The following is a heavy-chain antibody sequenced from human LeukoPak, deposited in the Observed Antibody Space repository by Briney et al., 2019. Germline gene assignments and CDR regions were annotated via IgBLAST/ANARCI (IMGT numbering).Heavy chain of an antibody. Sequence: GGSLRLSXAVSGFTFSNFWMSWVRQAPGRGVEWVANIHPEGNEKYHVESVKGRFTISRDNTKNLLFLQMNGLRVEDTAVYYCARGDDFSGDHWGQGTLVTVSS. CDR1: GFTFSNFW. D-gene: IGHD1-1*01. CDR2: IHPEGNEK. J-gene: IGHJ4*02. V-gene: IGHV3-7*04. CDR3: ARGDDFSGDH.